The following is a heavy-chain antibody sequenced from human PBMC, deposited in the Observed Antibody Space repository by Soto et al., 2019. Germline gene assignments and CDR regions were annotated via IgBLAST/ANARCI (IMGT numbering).Heavy chain of an antibody. Sequence: EVQLVESGGGLVQPGGSLRLSCAASGFTFNNYWMHWVRQAPGKGLVWVSRIEGDGSSTTYADSVKGRFTISRDNAKNTLNLQMNSLRDADTAVYYCARGYGGGAMVPFDCWVQGALITVSS. J-gene: IGHJ4*02. CDR3: ARGYGGGAMVPFDC. CDR2: IEGDGSST. D-gene: IGHD3-16*01. CDR1: GFTFNNYW. V-gene: IGHV3-74*01.